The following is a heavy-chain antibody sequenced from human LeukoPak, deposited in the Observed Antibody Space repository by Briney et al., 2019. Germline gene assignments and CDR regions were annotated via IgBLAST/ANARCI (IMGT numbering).Heavy chain of an antibody. CDR3: ARAAAGTPYDY. D-gene: IGHD6-13*01. CDR2: ISWNSGSI. J-gene: IGHJ4*02. CDR1: GFTFDDYA. V-gene: IGHV3-9*01. Sequence: GGSLRLSCAASGFTFDDYAMHWVRQAPGKGLEWVSGISWNSGSIGYADSVKGRFTISRDNAKNSLYLQMNSLRAEDTAVYYCARAAAGTPYDYWGQGTLVTVSS.